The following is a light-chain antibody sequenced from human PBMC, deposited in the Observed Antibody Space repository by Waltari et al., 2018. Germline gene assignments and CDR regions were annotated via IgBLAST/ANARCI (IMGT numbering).Light chain of an antibody. V-gene: IGLV3-25*03. CDR3: QSADSSDSYVI. J-gene: IGLJ2*01. CDR1: PLPKHY. Sequence: SYELTQPPAVSVSPGQTATITCSAGPLPKHYIYWYQQKPGQTPLMVIYKDTERHSEIPGRFSGSRSGTTVTLTISGVQAEDAADYYCQSADSSDSYVIFGGGTKLSVL. CDR2: KDT.